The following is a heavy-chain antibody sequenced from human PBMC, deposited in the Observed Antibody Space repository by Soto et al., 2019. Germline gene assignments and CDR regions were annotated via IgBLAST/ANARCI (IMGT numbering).Heavy chain of an antibody. CDR1: F. CDR3: ARGGQDFWSGPFDY. Sequence: FCNWIRQPAGKGLEWIGRIDNSGSTNYNPSLKSRITMSADTSRNQFSLKLNSVTAADTAVYYCARGGQDFWSGPFDYWGQGALVTVSS. D-gene: IGHD3-3*01. J-gene: IGHJ4*02. V-gene: IGHV4-4*07. CDR2: IDNSGST.